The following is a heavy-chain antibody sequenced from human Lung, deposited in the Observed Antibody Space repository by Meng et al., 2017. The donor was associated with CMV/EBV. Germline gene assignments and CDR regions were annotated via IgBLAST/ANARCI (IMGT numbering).Heavy chain of an antibody. Sequence: SETLSLTCHVSGHSISSDYFWGWVRQSPGTGLEWVGICDSGDTFYNPSLKSRVAISVDTSANQFSLTLRSVTAADTAVYYCVRHIIVVPARGYGVDVWGQGTRVIVSS. CDR2: CDSGDT. CDR3: VRHIIVVPARGYGVDV. V-gene: IGHV4-38-2*01. J-gene: IGHJ6*02. CDR1: GHSISSDYF. D-gene: IGHD2-2*01.